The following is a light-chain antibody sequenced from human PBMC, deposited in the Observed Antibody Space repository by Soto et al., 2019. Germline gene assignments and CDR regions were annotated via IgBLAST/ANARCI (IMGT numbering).Light chain of an antibody. CDR1: SSDVGGYNY. Sequence: QSVLTQPASVSGSPGQSITISCTGTSSDVGGYNYVSWYHHHPGKAPKLMIYEVSNRPSGVSNRFSGSKSGNTASLTISGLQAEDEADYYCSSYTSSDTEVFGGGTKLTVL. CDR2: EVS. CDR3: SSYTSSDTEV. J-gene: IGLJ2*01. V-gene: IGLV2-14*01.